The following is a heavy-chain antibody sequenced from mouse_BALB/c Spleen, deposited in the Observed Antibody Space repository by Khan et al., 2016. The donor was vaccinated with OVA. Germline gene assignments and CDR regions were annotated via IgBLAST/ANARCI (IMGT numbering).Heavy chain of an antibody. V-gene: IGHV3-2*02. Sequence: SGPGLVKPSQSLSLTCTVTGYSITSEYAWNWIRQFPGNKLEWMGYINYSGNTRFNPSLKSRTSITRDTSKNQFFLQLSSVTTEDTATYYCARKDYYDYDPFPYGGQGTLVTVSA. J-gene: IGHJ3*01. CDR3: ARKDYYDYDPFPY. CDR1: GYSITSEYA. D-gene: IGHD2-4*01. CDR2: INYSGNT.